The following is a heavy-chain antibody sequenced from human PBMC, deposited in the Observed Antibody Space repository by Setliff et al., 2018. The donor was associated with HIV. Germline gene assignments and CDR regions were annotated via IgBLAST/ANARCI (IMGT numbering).Heavy chain of an antibody. CDR1: GGSINSGNSY. V-gene: IGHV4-61*02. Sequence: SETLSLTCTVSGGSINSGNSYWSWIRQPAGKGPEWIGLIYPNGSTYYNPSLKSRVTISIDTSKNQFSLQLTSVTAADTAVYYCVNPSGAMGDFDSWGQGTLVTVSS. CDR2: IYPNGST. CDR3: VNPSGAMGDFDS. D-gene: IGHD3-16*01. J-gene: IGHJ4*02.